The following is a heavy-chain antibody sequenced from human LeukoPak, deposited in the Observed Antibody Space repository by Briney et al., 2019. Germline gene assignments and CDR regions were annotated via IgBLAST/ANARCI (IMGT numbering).Heavy chain of an antibody. Sequence: ASVKVSCKVSGYTLTELSMHWVRQAPGKGLEWMGGFDPEDGETIYAQKFQGRVTMTEDTSTDTAYMELSSLRSEDTAVYYCARGPSGSFKGAYYYYYYMDVWGKGTTVTVSS. CDR3: ARGPSGSFKGAYYYYYYMDV. J-gene: IGHJ6*03. CDR1: GYTLTELS. D-gene: IGHD1-26*01. CDR2: FDPEDGET. V-gene: IGHV1-24*01.